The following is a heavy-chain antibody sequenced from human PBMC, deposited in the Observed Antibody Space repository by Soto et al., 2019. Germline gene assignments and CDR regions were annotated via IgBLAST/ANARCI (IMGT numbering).Heavy chain of an antibody. CDR2: ISAYNGNT. V-gene: IGHV1-18*01. CDR1: GYTFTSYG. Sequence: QVQLVQSVAEVKKPGASVKVSCKASGYTFTSYGISWVRQAHGQGLEWMGWISAYNGNTNYAQKLQGRVTMTTDTSTSTAYMELRSLRSDDTAVYYCARDLFSSSWPDFHNWFDPWGQGTLVNVSS. J-gene: IGHJ5*02. D-gene: IGHD6-13*01. CDR3: ARDLFSSSWPDFHNWFDP.